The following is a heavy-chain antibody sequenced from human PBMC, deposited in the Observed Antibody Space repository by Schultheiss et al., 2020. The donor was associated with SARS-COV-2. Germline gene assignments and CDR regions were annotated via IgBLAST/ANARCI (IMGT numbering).Heavy chain of an antibody. CDR3: AESSSPFASGAFDI. V-gene: IGHV4-61*10. CDR2: INHSGST. CDR1: GGSVSSGSYY. D-gene: IGHD6-6*01. Sequence: SETLSLTCTVSGGSVSSGSYYWSWIRQPAGKGLEWIGEINHSGSTNYNPSLKSRVTISVDTSKNQFSLKLSSVTAADTAVYYCAESSSPFASGAFDIWGQGTMVTVSS. J-gene: IGHJ3*02.